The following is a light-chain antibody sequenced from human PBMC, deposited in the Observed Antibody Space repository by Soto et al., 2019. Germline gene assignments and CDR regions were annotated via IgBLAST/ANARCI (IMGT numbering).Light chain of an antibody. J-gene: IGKJ4*01. CDR3: QQLNSYPLT. Sequence: DIQLTQSPSFLSASVGDRVTITCRASQGISSYLAWYQQKPGKAPKLLIYAASTLQSGVPSRFSGSGSGTEFTLTISSLQPEDFATDDGQQLNSYPLTFGGGTKVEIK. CDR1: QGISSY. V-gene: IGKV1-9*01. CDR2: AAS.